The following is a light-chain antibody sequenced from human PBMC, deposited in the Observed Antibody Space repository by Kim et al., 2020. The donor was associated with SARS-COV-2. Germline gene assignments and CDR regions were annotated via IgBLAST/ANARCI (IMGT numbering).Light chain of an antibody. CDR2: EDN. Sequence: NFMLTQPHSVSESPGKTVTISCTLSSGSIASNYVQWYQQRPGSAPTTVIYEDNQRPSGVPDRFSGSIDSSSNSASLTISGLKTEDEADYYCQSYDSSNLWVFGGGTQLTVL. V-gene: IGLV6-57*04. J-gene: IGLJ3*02. CDR3: QSYDSSNLWV. CDR1: SGSIASNY.